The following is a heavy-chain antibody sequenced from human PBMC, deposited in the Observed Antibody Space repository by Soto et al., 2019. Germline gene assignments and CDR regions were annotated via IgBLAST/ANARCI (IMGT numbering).Heavy chain of an antibody. CDR3: ARGERGYSYGSDY. CDR1: GGSVSSGSYY. CDR2: IYYSGST. V-gene: IGHV4-61*01. Sequence: SETLSLTCTVSGGSVSSGSYYWSWIRQPPGKGLEWIGYIYYSGSTNYNPSLKSRVTISVDTSKNQFSLKLSSVTAADTAVYYCARGERGYSYGSDYWGQGTLGTASS. D-gene: IGHD5-18*01. J-gene: IGHJ4*02.